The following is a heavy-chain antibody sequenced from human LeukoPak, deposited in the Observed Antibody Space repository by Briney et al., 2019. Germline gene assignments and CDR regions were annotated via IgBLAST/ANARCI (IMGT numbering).Heavy chain of an antibody. CDR3: ARSSYYYDSSGYYQTTFDY. V-gene: IGHV1-69*01. CDR2: IIPIFGTA. D-gene: IGHD3-22*01. CDR1: GGTFSSYA. Sequence: SVKVSCKASGGTFSSYAISWVRQAPGQALEWMGGIIPIFGTANYAQKFQGRVTITADESTSTAYMELSGLRSEDTAVYYCARSSYYYDSSGYYQTTFDYWGQGTLVTVSS. J-gene: IGHJ4*02.